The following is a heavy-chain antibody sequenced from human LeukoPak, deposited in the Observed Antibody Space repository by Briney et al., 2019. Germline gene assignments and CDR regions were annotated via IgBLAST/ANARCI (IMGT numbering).Heavy chain of an antibody. CDR3: THLGWFDP. J-gene: IGHJ5*02. CDR1: GFTFSSYD. V-gene: IGHV3-48*01. CDR2: ISTSGNTI. Sequence: AGGSLRLSCAASGFTFSSYDMNWVRQAPGKGLEWVSNISTSGNTIDYADSVKGRFTISRDNAQNSLYLQMNSLRAEDTAVYYCTHLGWFDPWGQGTLVTVSS.